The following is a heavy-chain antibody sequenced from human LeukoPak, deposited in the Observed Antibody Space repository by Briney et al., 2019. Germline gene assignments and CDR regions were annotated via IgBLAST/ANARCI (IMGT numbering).Heavy chain of an antibody. J-gene: IGHJ6*02. CDR2: IIPILGIA. CDR3: ASAIVVVVAATGRYYGMDV. V-gene: IGHV1-69*04. Sequence: ASVKVSCKASGGTFSSYAISWVRRAPGQGLEWMGRIIPILGIANYAQKFQGRVTITADKSTSTAYMELSSLRSEDTAVYYCASAIVVVVAATGRYYGMDVWGQGTTVTVSS. CDR1: GGTFSSYA. D-gene: IGHD2-15*01.